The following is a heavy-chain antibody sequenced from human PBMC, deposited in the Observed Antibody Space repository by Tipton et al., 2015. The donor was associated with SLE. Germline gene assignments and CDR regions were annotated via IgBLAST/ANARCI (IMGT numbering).Heavy chain of an antibody. J-gene: IGHJ2*01. CDR2: IYYSGST. CDR3: ARGAYFDL. V-gene: IGHV4-39*07. CDR1: GGSISSSNYY. Sequence: LRLSCTVSGGSISSSNYYWGWIRQPPGKGLEWIGSIYYSGSTYYNPSLKSRVTISVDTSKNQFSLKLSSVTAADTAVYYCARGAYFDLWGRGTLVTVSS.